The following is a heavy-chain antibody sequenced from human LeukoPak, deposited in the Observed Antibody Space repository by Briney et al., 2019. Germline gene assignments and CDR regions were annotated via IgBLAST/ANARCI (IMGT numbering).Heavy chain of an antibody. D-gene: IGHD6-19*01. CDR1: GFTFSSYA. Sequence: PGGSLRLSCAASGFTFSSYAMSWVRQAPGKGLEWVSAISGSGGSTYYADSVKGRFTISRDNSKNTLYLQMNSLRAEDTAVYYCAKDMYSSGWYGFDYYYYYGMDVWGQGTTVTVSS. CDR2: ISGSGGST. V-gene: IGHV3-23*01. J-gene: IGHJ6*02. CDR3: AKDMYSSGWYGFDYYYYYGMDV.